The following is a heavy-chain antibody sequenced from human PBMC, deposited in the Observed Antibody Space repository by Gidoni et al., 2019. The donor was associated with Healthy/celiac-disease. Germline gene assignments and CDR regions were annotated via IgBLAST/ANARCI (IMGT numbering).Heavy chain of an antibody. V-gene: IGHV4-34*01. CDR3: ARVRGWYGWYFDL. CDR2: INHSGST. Sequence: QVQLQQWGAGLLKPSETLSLTCAVYGGSFSGYYWSWIRQPPGKGLEWIGEINHSGSTNYNPSLKSRVTISVDTSKNQFSLKLSSVTAADTAVYSCARVRGWYGWYFDLWGRGTLVTVSS. D-gene: IGHD6-19*01. CDR1: GGSFSGYY. J-gene: IGHJ2*01.